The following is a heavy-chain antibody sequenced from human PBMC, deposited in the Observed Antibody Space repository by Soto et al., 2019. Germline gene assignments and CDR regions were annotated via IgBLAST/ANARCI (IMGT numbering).Heavy chain of an antibody. CDR2: IYYSGST. Sequence: SETLSLTCTVSGGSISSYYWSWIRQPPGKGLEWIGYIYYSGSTNYNPSLKSRVTISVDTSKNQFSLKLSSVTAADTAVYYCARHEYSGYGGLDYWGQGTLVTVSS. D-gene: IGHD5-12*01. CDR3: ARHEYSGYGGLDY. V-gene: IGHV4-59*08. J-gene: IGHJ4*02. CDR1: GGSISSYY.